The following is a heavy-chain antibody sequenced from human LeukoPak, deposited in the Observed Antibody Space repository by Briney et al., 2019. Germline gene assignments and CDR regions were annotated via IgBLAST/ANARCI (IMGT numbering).Heavy chain of an antibody. CDR1: GGSLSDYH. Sequence: PSETLSLTCAVYGGSLSDYHWRWIRQPPGKGLEWIGEISHSGSTNYNPSLKSRVTISVDTSKNQFSLKLSSVTAADTAVYYCARVEIEASGCVVDYWGQGTLVTVSS. D-gene: IGHD6-25*01. V-gene: IGHV4-34*01. CDR3: ARVEIEASGCVVDY. J-gene: IGHJ4*02. CDR2: ISHSGST.